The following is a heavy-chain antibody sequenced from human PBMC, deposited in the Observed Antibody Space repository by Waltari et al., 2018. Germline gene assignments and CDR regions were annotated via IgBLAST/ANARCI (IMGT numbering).Heavy chain of an antibody. CDR2: IKPNSGAT. J-gene: IGHJ4*02. CDR1: GYNFTGYY. Sequence: QVQLVQSGAEVKKPGASVRVSCKASGYNFTGYYLHWVRQAPGQKPEWMGWIKPNSGATNYAQKFQGRVAVTRDTSMRISYMDLGRLTSDDTAVYYCARGRPFEWDLFPPYFDYWGQGTLVTVSS. D-gene: IGHD1-26*01. V-gene: IGHV1-2*02. CDR3: ARGRPFEWDLFPPYFDY.